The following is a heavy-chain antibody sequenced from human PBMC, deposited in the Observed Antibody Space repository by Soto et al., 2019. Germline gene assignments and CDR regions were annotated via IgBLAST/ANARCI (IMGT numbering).Heavy chain of an antibody. CDR3: AREYYYDSSGYHFDY. V-gene: IGHV2-5*02. J-gene: IGHJ4*02. CDR2: IYWDDDK. CDR1: GFSLSTSGVG. Sequence: QITLKESGPTLVKPTQTLTLTCTFSGFSLSTSGVGVGWIRQPPGKALEWLALIYWDDDKRYSPYLKSRLTITKDTSKNQMVLTMTNMDPVDTATYYCAREYYYDSSGYHFDYWGQGTLVTVSS. D-gene: IGHD3-22*01.